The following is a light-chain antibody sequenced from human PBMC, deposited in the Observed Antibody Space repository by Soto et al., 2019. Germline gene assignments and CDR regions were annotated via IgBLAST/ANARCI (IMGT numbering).Light chain of an antibody. Sequence: QSVLTQPASVSGSPGQSITISCTGTSSDVGSYNLVSWYQQHPGKAPKLMISEVSKRPSGVSDRFSGSKSGNTAPLTISGVQAEEEADYYCCSYAGSSTLVFGGGTKLTVL. J-gene: IGLJ2*01. CDR1: SSDVGSYNL. V-gene: IGLV2-23*02. CDR2: EVS. CDR3: CSYAGSSTLV.